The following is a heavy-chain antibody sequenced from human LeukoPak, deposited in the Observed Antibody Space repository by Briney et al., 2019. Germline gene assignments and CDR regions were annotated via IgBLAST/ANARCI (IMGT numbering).Heavy chain of an antibody. CDR1: GCSFSSYG. J-gene: IGHJ4*02. D-gene: IGHD4-17*01. Sequence: SETLSLTCTVSGCSFSSYGLHWVRKRQPAGKGLEWIMRIYTSGSTNYNPSLKSRVTISVDTSKNQFSLKLPSVTAADTAVYYCARVRGYGVFDYWGQGTLATVSS. V-gene: IGHV4-61*02. CDR2: IYTSGST. CDR3: ARVRGYGVFDY.